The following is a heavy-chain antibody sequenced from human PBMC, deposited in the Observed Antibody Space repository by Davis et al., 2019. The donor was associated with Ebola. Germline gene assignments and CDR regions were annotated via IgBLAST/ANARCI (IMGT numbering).Heavy chain of an antibody. J-gene: IGHJ6*02. CDR3: ARDNGEMATTLYYYYYGMDV. CDR2: IWYDGSNK. CDR1: GFTFSSYG. V-gene: IGHV3-33*01. D-gene: IGHD5-24*01. Sequence: GESLKISCAASGFTFSSYGMHWVRQAPGKGLEWVVVIWYDGSNKYYADSVKGRFTISRDNSKNTLYLQMNSLRAEDTAVYYCARDNGEMATTLYYYYYGMDVWGQGTTVTVSS.